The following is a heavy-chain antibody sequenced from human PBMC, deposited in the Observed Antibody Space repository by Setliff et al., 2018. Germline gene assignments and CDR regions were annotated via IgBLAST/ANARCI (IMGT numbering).Heavy chain of an antibody. D-gene: IGHD3-3*01. Sequence: SCAASGFTFSSYSMNWVRQAPGKGLEWVSSISSSSYIYYADSVKGRFTISRDNAKNSLYLQMNSLRAEDTAVYYCARAAITIFGVVTPFDYWGQGTLVTVSS. CDR2: ISSSSYI. CDR1: GFTFSSYS. V-gene: IGHV3-21*01. CDR3: ARAAITIFGVVTPFDY. J-gene: IGHJ4*02.